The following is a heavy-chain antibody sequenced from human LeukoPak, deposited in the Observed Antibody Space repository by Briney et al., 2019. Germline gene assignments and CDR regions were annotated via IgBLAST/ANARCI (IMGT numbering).Heavy chain of an antibody. V-gene: IGHV4-59*01. Sequence: SETLSLTCTVSGGSISSYYWSWIRQPPGKGLEWIGYIYYSGSTNYNPSLKSRVTISVDTSKNQFSLKLSSVTAADTAVYYCARRQEEDYGDYHTDWFDPWGQGTLVTVSS. CDR2: IYYSGST. J-gene: IGHJ5*02. CDR3: ARRQEEDYGDYHTDWFDP. CDR1: GGSISSYY. D-gene: IGHD4-17*01.